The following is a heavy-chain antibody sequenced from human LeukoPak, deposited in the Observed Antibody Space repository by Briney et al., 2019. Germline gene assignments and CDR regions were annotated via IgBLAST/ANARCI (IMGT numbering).Heavy chain of an antibody. CDR1: GFTFTSSA. J-gene: IGHJ4*02. V-gene: IGHV1-58*01. CDR2: IVVGSGNT. CDR3: AADSSYTRRVGLNY. D-gene: IGHD1-1*01. Sequence: SVKVSCKASGFTFTSSAVQWVRQARGQRLEWIGWIVVGSGNTNYAQKFQERVTITRDMSTSTAYMELSSLRSEDTAVYYCAADSSYTRRVGLNYWGQGTLVTVSS.